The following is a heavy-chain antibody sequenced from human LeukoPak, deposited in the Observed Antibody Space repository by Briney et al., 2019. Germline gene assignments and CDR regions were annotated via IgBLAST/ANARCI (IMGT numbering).Heavy chain of an antibody. CDR2: ISSDGSST. D-gene: IGHD4-17*01. V-gene: IGHV3-74*01. J-gene: IGHJ6*03. CDR3: ASLTVTTTPGYMDV. CDR1: GFTFSSYW. Sequence: PGGSLRLSCAASGFTFSSYWMHWVRQAPGKGLVWVSRISSDGSSTSYADSVKGRFTISRDNAKNTLYLQMNSLRAEDTAVYYCASLTVTTTPGYMDVWGKGTTVTISS.